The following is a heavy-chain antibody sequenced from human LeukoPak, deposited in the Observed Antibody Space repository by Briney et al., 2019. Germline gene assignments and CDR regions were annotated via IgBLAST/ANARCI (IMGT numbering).Heavy chain of an antibody. CDR1: GYTFTSCG. D-gene: IGHD1-26*01. CDR3: ARDEGKWELPAFDI. V-gene: IGHV1-18*01. Sequence: ASVKVSCKASGYTFTSCGISWVRQAPGQGLEWMGWISAYNGNTNYAQKLQGRVTMTTDTSTSTAYMELRSLRSDDTAVYYCARDEGKWELPAFDIWGQGTMVTVSS. J-gene: IGHJ3*02. CDR2: ISAYNGNT.